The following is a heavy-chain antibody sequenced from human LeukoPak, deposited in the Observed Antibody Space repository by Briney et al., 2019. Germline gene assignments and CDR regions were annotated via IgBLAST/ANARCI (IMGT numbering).Heavy chain of an antibody. J-gene: IGHJ5*02. CDR3: ARCGNGSGSYFIDTSLYWFDP. V-gene: IGHV4-31*03. CDR1: GGSISSGGYY. CDR2: IYYSGST. Sequence: SETLSLTCTVSGGSISSGGYYWSWIRQHPGKGLEWIGYIYYSGSTYYNPSLKSRVTISVDTSKNQFSLKLSSVTAADTAVYYCARCGNGSGSYFIDTSLYWFDPWGQGTLVTVSS. D-gene: IGHD3-10*01.